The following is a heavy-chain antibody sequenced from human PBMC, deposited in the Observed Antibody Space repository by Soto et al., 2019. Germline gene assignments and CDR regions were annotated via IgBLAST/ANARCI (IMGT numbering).Heavy chain of an antibody. D-gene: IGHD3-22*01. CDR3: ASRGERDHYDTSGYG. CDR2: IIPIFGTT. J-gene: IGHJ1*01. V-gene: IGHV1-69*12. CDR1: GGTFSNYA. Sequence: QVQLVQSGAEVKKPGSSVKVSCKASGGTFSNYALSWVRQAPGQGLEWMGDIIPIFGTTNNAQKFQGRVTITADEATSTAYRELSSLRSEDAAVYDCASRGERDHYDTSGYGWGQGTLVTVSS.